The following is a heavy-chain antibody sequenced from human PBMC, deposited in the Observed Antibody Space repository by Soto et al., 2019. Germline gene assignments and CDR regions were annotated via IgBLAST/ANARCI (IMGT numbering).Heavy chain of an antibody. D-gene: IGHD6-19*01. Sequence: KVQGRVTITRDTSASTAYMELSSLRSEDTAVYYCAYIGLAVADIGDYWGQGTLVTVSS. J-gene: IGHJ4*02. V-gene: IGHV1-3*01. CDR3: AYIGLAVADIGDY.